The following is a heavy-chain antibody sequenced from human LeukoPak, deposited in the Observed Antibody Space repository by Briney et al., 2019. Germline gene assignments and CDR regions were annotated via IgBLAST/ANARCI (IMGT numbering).Heavy chain of an antibody. J-gene: IGHJ4*02. CDR1: GFTFSSYW. CDR3: AKPTSGDGSFLIDY. D-gene: IGHD1-26*01. CDR2: IWYDGSYT. V-gene: IGHV3-33*06. Sequence: GGSLRLSCAASGFTFSSYWMSWVRQAPGEGLEWVAVIWYDGSYTYYAESVKGRFTISRDNSRNTLYLQMSSLRAEDTAVYYCAKPTSGDGSFLIDYWGQGTLVTVSS.